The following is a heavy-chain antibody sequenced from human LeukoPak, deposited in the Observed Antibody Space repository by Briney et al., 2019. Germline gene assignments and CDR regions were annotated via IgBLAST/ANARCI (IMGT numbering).Heavy chain of an antibody. V-gene: IGHV1-18*04. D-gene: IGHD5-18*01. CDR3: ARDLGYSYGRPFDY. CDR1: GYTFTGYY. Sequence: ASVKVSCKASGYTFTGYYMHWVRQAPGQGLEWMGWISAYNGNTNYAQKLQGRVTMTTDTSTSTAYMELRSLRSDDTAVYYCARDLGYSYGRPFDYWGQGTLVTVSS. CDR2: ISAYNGNT. J-gene: IGHJ4*02.